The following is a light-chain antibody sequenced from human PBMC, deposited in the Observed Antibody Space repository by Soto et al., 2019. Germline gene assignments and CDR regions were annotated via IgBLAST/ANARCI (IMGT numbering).Light chain of an antibody. CDR2: EVT. J-gene: IGLJ2*01. CDR1: SSDVGGYNF. V-gene: IGLV2-8*01. CDR3: TSYAGSNIPVV. Sequence: QSALTQPPSASGSPGQSVTISCTGTSSDVGGYNFVSWYQQHPGKAPKLMIYEVTKRPSGVPDRFSGSKSSNTASLTVSGLQAEDEADYYCTSYAGSNIPVVFGGGTKVTVL.